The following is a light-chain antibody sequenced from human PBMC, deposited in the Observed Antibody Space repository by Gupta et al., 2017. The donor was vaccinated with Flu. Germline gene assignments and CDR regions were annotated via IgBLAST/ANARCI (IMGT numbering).Light chain of an antibody. CDR2: EVS. Sequence: QSALTQPASVSGSPGQSITISCTGSSDDIGTYNYVSWYQQRPAKAPQLLLYEVSNRPSGISNRFSGSKSGNTASLTISGHQPADEADYHCSSYTSANTLVFGGGTRVTVL. CDR3: SSYTSANTLV. J-gene: IGLJ2*01. V-gene: IGLV2-14*03. CDR1: SDDIGTYNY.